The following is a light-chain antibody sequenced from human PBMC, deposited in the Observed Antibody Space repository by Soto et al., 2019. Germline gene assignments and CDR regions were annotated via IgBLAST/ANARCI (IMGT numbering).Light chain of an antibody. J-gene: IGKJ4*01. CDR2: GAS. CDR1: QSVSSNY. V-gene: IGKV3-20*01. Sequence: EMVLTQSPGTLSLSPGERATLSCRARQSVSSNYLAWYQQKPGQAPRLLIYGASSRATGIPDRFSGSGSGTDFTLTISRLELEDFAVYYCQQCGISPTFGGGTKVEIK. CDR3: QQCGISPT.